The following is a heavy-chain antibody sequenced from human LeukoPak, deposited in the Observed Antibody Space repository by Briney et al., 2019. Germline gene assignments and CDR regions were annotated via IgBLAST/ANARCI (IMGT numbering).Heavy chain of an antibody. D-gene: IGHD3-22*01. V-gene: IGHV3-23*01. CDR3: AKGSKTFYYDSSGG. CDR1: GFTFSSYA. Sequence: PGGSLRLSCVASGFTFSSYAMSWVRQAPGKGLEWVSAISGSGGSTYYADSVKGRFTISRDNSKNTLFLQLNSLRAEDTARYYCAKGSKTFYYDSSGGWGQGTLVTVSS. CDR2: ISGSGGST. J-gene: IGHJ4*02.